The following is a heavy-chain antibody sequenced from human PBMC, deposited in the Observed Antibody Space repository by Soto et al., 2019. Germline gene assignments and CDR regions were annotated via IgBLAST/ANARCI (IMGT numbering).Heavy chain of an antibody. V-gene: IGHV1-3*01. J-gene: IGHJ5*02. D-gene: IGHD6-13*01. CDR1: GYTFTNYA. Sequence: ASVKVSCKASGYTFTNYAMHWVRQAPGQRLEWMGWINAGTGNTEYSQKFQGRVTITRDTSASTAYMELSSLRSEDTAVYYCAAGSSSWYYGWFDPWGQGTLVTVS. CDR2: INAGTGNT. CDR3: AAGSSSWYYGWFDP.